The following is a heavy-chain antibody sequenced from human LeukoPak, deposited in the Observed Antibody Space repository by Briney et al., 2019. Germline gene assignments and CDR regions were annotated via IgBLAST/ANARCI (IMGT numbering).Heavy chain of an antibody. J-gene: IGHJ5*02. CDR3: AREAVTIFGVVRTQTTKLPHRFDP. CDR1: GYTFTGYY. Sequence: ASVKVSCKASGYTFTGYYMHWVRQAPGQGLEWMGWINLKSGGTNYAQKFQGRVTMTRDTSISTAYMELSRLRSDDTAVYYCAREAVTIFGVVRTQTTKLPHRFDPWGQGTLVTVSS. V-gene: IGHV1-2*02. CDR2: INLKSGGT. D-gene: IGHD3-3*01.